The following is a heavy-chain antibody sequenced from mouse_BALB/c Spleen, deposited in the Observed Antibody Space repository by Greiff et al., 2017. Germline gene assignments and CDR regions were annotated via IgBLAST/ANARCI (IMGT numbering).Heavy chain of an antibody. Sequence: VKLQESGAELVKPGASVKLSCKASGYTFTSYYMYWVKQRPGQGLEWIGEINPSNGGTNFNEKFKSKATLTVDKSSSTAYMQLSSLTSEDSAVYYCTRSYGYDGLYAMDYWGQGTSVTVSS. CDR2: INPSNGGT. J-gene: IGHJ4*01. D-gene: IGHD2-2*01. V-gene: IGHV1S81*02. CDR1: GYTFTSYY. CDR3: TRSYGYDGLYAMDY.